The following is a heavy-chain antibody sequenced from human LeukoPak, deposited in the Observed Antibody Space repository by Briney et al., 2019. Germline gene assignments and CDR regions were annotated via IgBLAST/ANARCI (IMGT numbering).Heavy chain of an antibody. Sequence: ASVKVSCKASGYTFTTYYIHWVRQAPGQGLEWMGIINPSGGSTSYAQKFQGRVTMTRDTSTSTVYMELSSLKSEDTAVYYCASTYCTNGVCYTGHYYYYYGMDVWGQGTTVTVSS. CDR2: INPSGGST. CDR3: ASTYCTNGVCYTGHYYYYYGMDV. V-gene: IGHV1-46*01. CDR1: GYTFTTYY. D-gene: IGHD2-8*01. J-gene: IGHJ6*02.